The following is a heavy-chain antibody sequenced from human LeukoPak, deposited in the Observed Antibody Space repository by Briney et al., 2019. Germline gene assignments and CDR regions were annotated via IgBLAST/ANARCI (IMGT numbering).Heavy chain of an antibody. J-gene: IGHJ4*02. D-gene: IGHD5-18*01. CDR2: TYSGDST. CDR1: GFTVSSNY. CDR3: ARDGGYTYGFDY. Sequence: GSLRLSCAASGFTVSSNYMSWVRQAPGKGLEWISVTYSGDSTYYADSVKGRFTISRDNSKNTLYLQMNSLRAEDTAVYYCARDGGYTYGFDYWGQGTLVTVSS. V-gene: IGHV3-53*01.